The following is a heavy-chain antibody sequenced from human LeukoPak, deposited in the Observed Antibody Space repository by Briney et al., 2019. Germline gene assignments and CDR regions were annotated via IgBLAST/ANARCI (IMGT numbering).Heavy chain of an antibody. CDR3: ARGEAAARHFDY. CDR2: ISVYNGNT. V-gene: IGHV1-18*01. Sequence: ASVKVSCKASGYSFNNFGISWVRQAPGEGLEWMGGISVYNGNTNYAQKLQGRVTMTTDTSTTTAYMELRSLRSDDAAVYYCARGEAAARHFDYWGQGTLVTVSS. CDR1: GYSFNNFG. J-gene: IGHJ4*02. D-gene: IGHD6-13*01.